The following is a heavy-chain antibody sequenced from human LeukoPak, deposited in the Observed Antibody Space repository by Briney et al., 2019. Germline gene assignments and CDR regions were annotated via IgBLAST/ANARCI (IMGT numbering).Heavy chain of an antibody. Sequence: PSETLSLTCAVYGGSFSGYYWSWIRQPPGKGLEWIGEINHSGSTNYNPSLKSRVTISVDTSKNQFSLKLSSVTAADTAVYYCARVVPPVLVVYAYWFDPWGQGTLVTVSS. D-gene: IGHD2-8*02. V-gene: IGHV4-34*01. CDR3: ARVVPPVLVVYAYWFDP. CDR1: GGSFSGYY. CDR2: INHSGST. J-gene: IGHJ5*02.